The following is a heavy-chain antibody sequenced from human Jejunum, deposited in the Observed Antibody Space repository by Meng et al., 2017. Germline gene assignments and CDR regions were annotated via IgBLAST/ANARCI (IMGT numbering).Heavy chain of an antibody. CDR1: GVPISNTNFH. D-gene: IGHD5-18*01. CDR2: IYNIGTT. V-gene: IGHV4-39*07. Sequence: SETLSLTCTVSGVPISNTNFHWGWIRQSPGMGLEWIGNIYNIGTTYYTPSLKSRVTISVDTSKNQFSLRMNSVTAADTAVYYCASAQRSGYNNGFDAFDVWGQGTMVTVSS. CDR3: ASAQRSGYNNGFDAFDV. J-gene: IGHJ3*01.